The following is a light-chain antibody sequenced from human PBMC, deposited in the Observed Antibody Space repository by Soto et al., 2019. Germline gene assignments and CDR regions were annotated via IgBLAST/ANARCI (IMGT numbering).Light chain of an antibody. J-gene: IGKJ1*01. CDR1: QSVSNN. Sequence: EIVLTQSPATLSVSPGGRATLSCRASQSVSNNLAWHQQKPGQAPRLLMYGASTRASGIPARFSGTGSGTEFTLTISSLQSEDFAIYYCQQYDDWPPTFGQGTKVEIK. CDR2: GAS. V-gene: IGKV3-15*01. CDR3: QQYDDWPPT.